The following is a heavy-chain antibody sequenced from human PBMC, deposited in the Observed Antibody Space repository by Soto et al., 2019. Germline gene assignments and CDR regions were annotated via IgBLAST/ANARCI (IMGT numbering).Heavy chain of an antibody. D-gene: IGHD3-10*01. CDR3: AKDRGFGESLPWFDP. Sequence: GGSLRLSCAASGFTFSSYGMHWVRQAPGKGLEWVAVISYDGSNKYYADSVKGRFTISRDNSKNTLYLQMNSLRAEDTAVYYCAKDRGFGESLPWFDPWGQGTLVTVSS. CDR2: ISYDGSNK. CDR1: GFTFSSYG. V-gene: IGHV3-30*18. J-gene: IGHJ5*02.